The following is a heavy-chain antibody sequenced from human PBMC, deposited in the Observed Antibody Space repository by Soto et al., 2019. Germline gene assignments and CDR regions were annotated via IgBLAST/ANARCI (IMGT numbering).Heavy chain of an antibody. Sequence: GGSLILSCAAAGCKFSNAWMNWVRQEPGKGLEWVGRIKSKTDGGTTDYAAPVKGRFTISRDDSKNTLYLQMNSLKTEDTAVYYCTTLDNYDFWSGYYTGLRNDAFDIWGQGTMVTVSS. CDR1: GCKFSNAW. J-gene: IGHJ3*02. V-gene: IGHV3-15*07. D-gene: IGHD3-3*01. CDR3: TTLDNYDFWSGYYTGLRNDAFDI. CDR2: IKSKTDGGTT.